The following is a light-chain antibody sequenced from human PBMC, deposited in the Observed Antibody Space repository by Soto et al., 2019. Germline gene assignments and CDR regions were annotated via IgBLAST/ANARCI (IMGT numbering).Light chain of an antibody. CDR1: NIGSKS. Sequence: SYELTQPPSVSVAPGKTARITCGGNNIGSKSVHWYQQKPGQAPVLVIYYDSDRPSGIPERFSGSNSGNTATLTISRVEAGQEADYYCQAWDSSSDHPVFGGGTKVTVL. J-gene: IGLJ3*02. V-gene: IGLV3-21*04. CDR3: QAWDSSSDHPV. CDR2: YDS.